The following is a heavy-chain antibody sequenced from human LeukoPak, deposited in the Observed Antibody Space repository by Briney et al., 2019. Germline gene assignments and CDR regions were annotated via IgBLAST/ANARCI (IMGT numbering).Heavy chain of an antibody. V-gene: IGHV4-38-2*02. CDR2: IYDSGTT. Sequence: SETLSLTCSVSGYSITSISYWGWIRQPPGKGLEWIAGIYDSGTTYYNPSLKSRVTISVDTSKNQFSLKLSSVTAADTAVYYCARARGRWFGELSATYFDYWGQGTLVTVSS. CDR1: GYSITSISY. J-gene: IGHJ4*02. D-gene: IGHD3-10*01. CDR3: ARARGRWFGELSATYFDY.